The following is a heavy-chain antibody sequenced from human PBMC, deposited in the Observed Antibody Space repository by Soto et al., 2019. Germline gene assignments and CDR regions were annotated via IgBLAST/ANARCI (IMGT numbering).Heavy chain of an antibody. Sequence: QLQLQESGPGLVEPSQTLSLTCAVSGVSISKGGYSWNWSRQRPGKGLEWIGYIYHSGGTDYNPSLKGRVAFKVDSSNNHFSLKLRSVTAADTAVYYCARDARSGYSLDYWGQGALVSVSS. CDR1: GVSISKGGYS. CDR2: IYHSGGT. J-gene: IGHJ4*02. CDR3: ARDARSGYSLDY. D-gene: IGHD3-22*01. V-gene: IGHV4-30-2*01.